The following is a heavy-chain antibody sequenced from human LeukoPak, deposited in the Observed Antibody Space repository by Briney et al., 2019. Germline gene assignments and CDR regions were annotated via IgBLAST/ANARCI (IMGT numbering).Heavy chain of an antibody. CDR1: GYTFTGYY. V-gene: IGHV1-2*02. CDR3: ARASIGSRYYGMDV. J-gene: IGHJ6*02. D-gene: IGHD1-14*01. CDR2: INPNSGGT. Sequence: ASVKVSCKASGYTFTGYYMHWVRQAPGQGLEWMGWINPNSGGTNCAQKFQGRVTMTRDTSISTAYMELSRLRSDDTAVYYCARASIGSRYYGMDVRGQGTTVTVSS.